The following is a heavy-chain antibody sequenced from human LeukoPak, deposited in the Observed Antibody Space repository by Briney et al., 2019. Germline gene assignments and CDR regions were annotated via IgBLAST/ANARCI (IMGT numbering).Heavy chain of an antibody. D-gene: IGHD3-10*01. CDR1: GFSFSSYS. CDR3: ARDELGVSGSGVYYYYGMDV. V-gene: IGHV3-21*01. Sequence: GGSLRLSCAASGFSFSSYSMNWVGQAPGKGLEWVSSISRSSTDIQYADSVKGRFTISRDNAKNSLHLQMNSLRAEDTAVYYCARDELGVSGSGVYYYYGMDVWGQGTTVTVSS. CDR2: ISRSSTDI. J-gene: IGHJ6*02.